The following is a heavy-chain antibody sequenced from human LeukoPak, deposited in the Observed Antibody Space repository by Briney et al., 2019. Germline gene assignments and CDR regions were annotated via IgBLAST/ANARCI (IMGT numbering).Heavy chain of an antibody. CDR1: GFTFSSYA. D-gene: IGHD6-13*01. V-gene: IGHV3-7*01. CDR2: IKQDGSEK. Sequence: GGSLRLSCAASGFTFSSYAMSWVRQAPGKGLEWVANIKQDGSEKYYVDSVKGRFTISRDNAKNSLYLQMNSLRAEDTAVYYCARGFRSSWYGYYFDYWGQGTLVTVSS. J-gene: IGHJ4*02. CDR3: ARGFRSSWYGYYFDY.